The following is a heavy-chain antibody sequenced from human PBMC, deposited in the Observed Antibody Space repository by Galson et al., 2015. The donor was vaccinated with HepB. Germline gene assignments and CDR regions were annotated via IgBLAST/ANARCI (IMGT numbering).Heavy chain of an antibody. CDR3: ARAPAYYYHISGYRTYYFDY. D-gene: IGHD3-22*01. CDR1: GASISSNYYS. Sequence: TLSLTCAVSGASISSNYYSWSWIRQPPGKGLEWIGYIYHSGDTYYNPSLKSRVAISVDRSKNQFSLKLSSVTAADTAVYFCARAPAYYYHISGYRTYYFDYWGQGTLVTVSS. J-gene: IGHJ4*02. CDR2: IYHSGDT. V-gene: IGHV4-30-2*01.